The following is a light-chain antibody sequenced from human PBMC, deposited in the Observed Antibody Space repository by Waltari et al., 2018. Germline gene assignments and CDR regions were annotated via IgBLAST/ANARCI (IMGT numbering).Light chain of an antibody. J-gene: IGLJ3*02. Sequence: QSALTQPPSASESPGQSVTISCTGTSSDVGDYDFVSWYQPHPGKAPKIMIYEVSKRPSGVPDRFSGSTSGSTASLPVSGLQAEDEATYYCSSYAGSNTWVFGGGTKLTVL. CDR2: EVS. V-gene: IGLV2-8*01. CDR3: SSYAGSNTWV. CDR1: SSDVGDYDF.